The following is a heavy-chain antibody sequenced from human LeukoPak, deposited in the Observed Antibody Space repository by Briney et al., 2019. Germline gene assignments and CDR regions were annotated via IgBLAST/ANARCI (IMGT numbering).Heavy chain of an antibody. Sequence: GGSLRLSCAASGFTFSSYAMSWVRQAPVKGLEWVSAISGSGGSTYYADSVKGRFTISRDNSKNTLYLQMNSLRAEDTAVYYCAKALSSGWYDGDDYFDYWGQGTLVTVSS. CDR3: AKALSSGWYDGDDYFDY. V-gene: IGHV3-23*01. J-gene: IGHJ4*02. D-gene: IGHD6-19*01. CDR2: ISGSGGST. CDR1: GFTFSSYA.